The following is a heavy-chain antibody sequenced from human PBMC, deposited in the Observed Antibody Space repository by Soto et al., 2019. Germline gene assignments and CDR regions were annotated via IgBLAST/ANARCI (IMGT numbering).Heavy chain of an antibody. CDR2: IYYSGST. D-gene: IGHD3-3*01. CDR3: ARQPITIFGVVPRGFYMDV. J-gene: IGHJ6*03. V-gene: IGHV4-39*01. CDR1: GGSISSSSYY. Sequence: SETLSLTCTVSGGSISSSSYYWGWIRQPPGKGLEWIGSIYYSGSTYYNPSLKTRVTISVDTSKNQFYLKLSSVTVADTAVYYCARQPITIFGVVPRGFYMDVWGKGTTVTVS.